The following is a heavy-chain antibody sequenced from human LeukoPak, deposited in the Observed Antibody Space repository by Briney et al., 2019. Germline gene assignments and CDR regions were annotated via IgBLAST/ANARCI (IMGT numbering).Heavy chain of an antibody. CDR1: GGTSSSYA. J-gene: IGHJ3*02. V-gene: IGHV7-4-1*02. Sequence: GASVKVSCKASGGTSSSYAISWVRQAPGQGLEWMGWINPNTGNPTYAQGFTGRFVFSLDTSVSTAYLQISSLKAEDTAVYYCARDRIQLWIGNDAFDIWGQGTMVTVSS. D-gene: IGHD5-18*01. CDR2: INPNTGNP. CDR3: ARDRIQLWIGNDAFDI.